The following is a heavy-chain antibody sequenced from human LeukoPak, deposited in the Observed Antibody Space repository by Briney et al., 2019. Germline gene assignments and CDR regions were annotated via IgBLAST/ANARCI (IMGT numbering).Heavy chain of an antibody. D-gene: IGHD6-13*01. V-gene: IGHV3-7*03. CDR2: IKQDGSEK. CDR1: GFTFSTDS. J-gene: IGHJ4*02. Sequence: PGGPLRISCAASGFTFSTDSMNWVRHAPAHGRDWVANIKQDGSEKYYVDSVKGRFTISRDNSKNTLYLQMNSLRAEDTAVYYCAKFISSWYPIDYWGQGTLVTVSS. CDR3: AKFISSWYPIDY.